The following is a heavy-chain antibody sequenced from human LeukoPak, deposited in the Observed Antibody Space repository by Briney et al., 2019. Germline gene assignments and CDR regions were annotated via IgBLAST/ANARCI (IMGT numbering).Heavy chain of an antibody. J-gene: IGHJ4*02. Sequence: SETLSLTCTVSGGFISSYYWSWIRQPAGQGLEWIGRIYTSGSTNYNPSLKSRVTMSVDTSKNQFSLKLSSVTAADTAVYYCARDGVAVAGTAFDYWGQGTLVTVSS. CDR3: ARDGVAVAGTAFDY. D-gene: IGHD6-19*01. CDR1: GGFISSYY. CDR2: IYTSGST. V-gene: IGHV4-4*07.